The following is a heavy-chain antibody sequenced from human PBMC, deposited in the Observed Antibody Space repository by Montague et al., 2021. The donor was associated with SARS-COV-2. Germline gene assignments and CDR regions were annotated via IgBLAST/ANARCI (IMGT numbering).Heavy chain of an antibody. CDR3: ARGMNGVTETTDAFDI. J-gene: IGHJ3*02. D-gene: IGHD2-8*01. Sequence: TLSLTCTVSGGSIRSSDNYWSWIRQHPGKGLEWIGYIYSSGTTYYNPSLRSRVTISVDTSKKQFSLKLSSVTAADTAVYYCARGMNGVTETTDAFDIWGQGTMVSVSS. CDR1: GGSIRSSDNY. CDR2: IYSSGTT. V-gene: IGHV4-31*03.